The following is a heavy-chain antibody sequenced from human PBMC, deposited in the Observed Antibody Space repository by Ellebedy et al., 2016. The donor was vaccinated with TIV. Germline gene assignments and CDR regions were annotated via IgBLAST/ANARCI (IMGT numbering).Heavy chain of an antibody. Sequence: GGSLRLSXSASGFTFSYYAMHWVRQAPGEGLEYVSVISSDGGTTSYADSVKGRFTVSRDNSKNTLYLQMTSLRPEDTAVYYCVKDNGRWLQLLDYWGQGTLVTVSS. CDR1: GFTFSYYA. D-gene: IGHD5-24*01. J-gene: IGHJ4*02. V-gene: IGHV3-64D*06. CDR3: VKDNGRWLQLLDY. CDR2: ISSDGGTT.